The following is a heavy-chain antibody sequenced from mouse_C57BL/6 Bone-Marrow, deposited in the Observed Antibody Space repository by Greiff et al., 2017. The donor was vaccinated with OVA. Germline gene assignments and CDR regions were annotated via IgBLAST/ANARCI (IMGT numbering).Heavy chain of an antibody. Sequence: EVQVVESGGGLVQPKGSLKLSCAASGFTFNTYAMHWVRQAPGKGLEWVARIRSKSSNYATYYADSVKDRFTISRDDSQSMLYLQMNNLKTEDTAMYYCVITTVVATNYYAMDYWGQGTSVTVSS. CDR3: VITTVVATNYYAMDY. V-gene: IGHV10-3*01. CDR2: IRSKSSNYAT. D-gene: IGHD1-1*01. J-gene: IGHJ4*01. CDR1: GFTFNTYA.